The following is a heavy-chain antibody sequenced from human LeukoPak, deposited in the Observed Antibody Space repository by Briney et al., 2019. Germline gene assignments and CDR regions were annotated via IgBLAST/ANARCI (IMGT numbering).Heavy chain of an antibody. Sequence: GGSLRLACAASGFTLSSYAIHGVRQAPGKGLEWVAVISYDGSNKYYADSVKGRFTISRDDSKNTLYLQMNSLRAEDTAVYYCARDAGQWGLLPPGPVSYWGQGTLVTVSS. J-gene: IGHJ4*02. V-gene: IGHV3-30-3*01. CDR2: ISYDGSNK. D-gene: IGHD1-26*01. CDR3: ARDAGQWGLLPPGPVSY. CDR1: GFTLSSYA.